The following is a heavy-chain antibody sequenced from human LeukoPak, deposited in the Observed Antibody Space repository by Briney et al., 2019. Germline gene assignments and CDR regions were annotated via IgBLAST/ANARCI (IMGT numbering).Heavy chain of an antibody. J-gene: IGHJ5*02. CDR1: GGSISSGDYY. Sequence: SQTLSLTCTVSGGSISSGDYYWSWIRQPPGKGRERIGYIYYSGSTYYNPSLKSRVTISVDTSKNKFSLKLSSVTAADTAVYYCVRALITFGGVIVRNYNWFDPWGQGTLVTVSS. CDR3: VRALITFGGVIVRNYNWFDP. CDR2: IYYSGST. D-gene: IGHD3-16*02. V-gene: IGHV4-30-4*01.